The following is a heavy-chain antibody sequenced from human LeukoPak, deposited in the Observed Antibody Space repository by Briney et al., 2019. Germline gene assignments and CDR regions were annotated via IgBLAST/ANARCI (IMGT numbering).Heavy chain of an antibody. D-gene: IGHD2-2*01. V-gene: IGHV1-2*02. CDR1: GYTFTCYY. Sequence: GASVKVSCKASGYTFTCYYMHWVRQAPGQGLEWMGWINPNSGGTNYAQKFQGRVTMTRDTSISTAYMELSRLRSDDTAVYYCARGGPNIVVVPAAIRSITGAFDIWGQGTMVTVSS. CDR3: ARGGPNIVVVPAAIRSITGAFDI. CDR2: INPNSGGT. J-gene: IGHJ3*02.